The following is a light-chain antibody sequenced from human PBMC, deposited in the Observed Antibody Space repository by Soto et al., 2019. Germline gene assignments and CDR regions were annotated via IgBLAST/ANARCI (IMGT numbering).Light chain of an antibody. CDR1: QSVSSSY. CDR2: GAS. CDR3: QQYGSSPYT. Sequence: EIVLTQSPGTLSFSPGERATLTCRASQSVSSSYLAWFQQKPGQAPRLLIYGASSRATGIPDRFSGSGSGTDFTLTIYRLEPEDFAVYYCQQYGSSPYTFGQGTKLEIK. V-gene: IGKV3-20*01. J-gene: IGKJ2*01.